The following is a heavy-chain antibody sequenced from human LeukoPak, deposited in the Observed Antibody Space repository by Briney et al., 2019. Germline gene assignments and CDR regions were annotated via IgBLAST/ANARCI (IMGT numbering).Heavy chain of an antibody. CDR2: INPNSGGT. J-gene: IGHJ5*02. CDR3: ARAGEPGHDNVFDP. CDR1: GYTFTGHY. V-gene: IGHV1-2*06. Sequence: ASVKVSCKASGYTFTGHYMHWVRQARGQGLEWMGRINPNSGGTNYAQNFQGRVTMTRDTSTSTGYMELSSLRSDDTAVYFCARAGEPGHDNVFDPWGQGTLVTVSS. D-gene: IGHD3-16*01.